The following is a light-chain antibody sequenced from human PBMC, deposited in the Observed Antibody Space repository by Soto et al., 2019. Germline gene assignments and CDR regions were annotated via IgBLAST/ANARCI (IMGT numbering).Light chain of an antibody. V-gene: IGKV1-5*01. Sequence: DIQMTQSPSTLSASVGDRVTITCRASQTINSFLAWYQQTPGKAPKLLIYDASSLQSGVPSRFSGGGSGTEFTLTISSLQRDDVATFHCQQYYRYPWTFGQGTKVEIK. CDR3: QQYYRYPWT. J-gene: IGKJ1*01. CDR1: QTINSF. CDR2: DAS.